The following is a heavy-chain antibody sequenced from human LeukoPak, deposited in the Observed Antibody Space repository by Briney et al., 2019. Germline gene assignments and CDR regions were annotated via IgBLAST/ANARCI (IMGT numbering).Heavy chain of an antibody. V-gene: IGHV4-34*01. J-gene: IGHJ4*02. CDR1: GGSFSGYY. Sequence: SETLSLTCAVYGGSFSGYYWSWIRQPPGKGLEWIGEINHSGSTNYNPSLKSRVTISVDTSKNQFSLKLSSVTAADTAVYYCARGWGQNTAMLYWGQGTLVTVSS. CDR2: INHSGST. CDR3: ARGWGQNTAMLY. D-gene: IGHD5-18*01.